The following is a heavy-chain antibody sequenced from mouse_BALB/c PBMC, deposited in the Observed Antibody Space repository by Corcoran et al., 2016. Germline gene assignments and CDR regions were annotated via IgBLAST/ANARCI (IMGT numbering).Heavy chain of an antibody. D-gene: IGHD1-3*01. J-gene: IGHJ2*01. CDR1: GFAFSRYA. CDR3: ARGLYSVTQRGYFDY. CDR2: ISYDGSNK. Sequence: VKLVESGGGVVQPGRSLRLSCAASGFAFSRYAMNWVRQDPGKGLEWVAVISYDGSNKYYADSVKGRFPISRDNSKNTLYLQMNSLRAEDTSVYYCARGLYSVTQRGYFDYWGQGTLVTVSS. V-gene: IGHV5-17*01.